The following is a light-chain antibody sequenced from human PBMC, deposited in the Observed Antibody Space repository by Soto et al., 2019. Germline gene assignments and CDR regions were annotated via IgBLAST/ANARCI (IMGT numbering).Light chain of an antibody. V-gene: IGLV1-44*01. CDR3: AAWDDSLNGFWV. CDR1: SSNIGSNT. J-gene: IGLJ3*02. Sequence: QSVLTQPPSASGTPGQRVTISCSGSSSNIGSNTVNWYQQLPGTAPKLLIYSNNHRPSGVPDRFSGSKSGTSASLAISGLQSEDEAEYYCAAWDDSLNGFWVFGGGTKLTVL. CDR2: SNN.